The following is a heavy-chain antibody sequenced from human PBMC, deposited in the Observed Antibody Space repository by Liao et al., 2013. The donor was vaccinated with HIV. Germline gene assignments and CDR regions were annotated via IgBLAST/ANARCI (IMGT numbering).Heavy chain of an antibody. V-gene: IGHV4-4*07. Sequence: QVQLQESGPGLVKASETLSLNCNVSGASISSYYWSWIRQPAGKGLEWIGAFLYPGGTTNYNPSLKSRVTMSVDTSKNQFSLRLTSVTAADTAVYYCTRDIGWIQLSRFDPWGQGTLVTVSS. CDR2: LYPGGTT. CDR1: GASISSYY. J-gene: IGHJ5*02. D-gene: IGHD5-18*01. CDR3: TRDIGWIQLSRFDP.